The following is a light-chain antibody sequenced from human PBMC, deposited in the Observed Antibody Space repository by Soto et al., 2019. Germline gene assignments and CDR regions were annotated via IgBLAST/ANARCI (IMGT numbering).Light chain of an antibody. Sequence: DIQMTQSPSSLSASVGDRVTITCRASQSISTYLNWYQQKPGKAPKLLIYGIFNLQSGVTSRFSGSRSGTGFTLTISSLQPEDFAVYYCQQSYSNPTTFGQGTKVEIK. J-gene: IGKJ2*01. CDR3: QQSYSNPTT. CDR1: QSISTY. CDR2: GIF. V-gene: IGKV1-39*01.